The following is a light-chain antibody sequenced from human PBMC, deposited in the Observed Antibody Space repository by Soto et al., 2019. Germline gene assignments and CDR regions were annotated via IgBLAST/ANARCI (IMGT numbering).Light chain of an antibody. Sequence: QSALTQPPSASGTPGQRVSISCSGGSSNIGINTVNWYQQLPGAAPKLLIYRNEQRPSGVPDRFSGSRSGTSASLAIDGLQSEDEADYFCAAWDDSLNGFFVFGTGTKLTVL. CDR2: RNE. V-gene: IGLV1-44*01. CDR3: AAWDDSLNGFFV. J-gene: IGLJ1*01. CDR1: SSNIGINT.